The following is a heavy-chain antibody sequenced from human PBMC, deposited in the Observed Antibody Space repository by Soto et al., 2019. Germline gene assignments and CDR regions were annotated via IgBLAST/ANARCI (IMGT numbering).Heavy chain of an antibody. J-gene: IGHJ5*02. CDR1: NGSISTYY. CDR2: VYYSGSS. CDR3: VTDYLLAGFDT. Sequence: QVQLQESGPRLIQPSETLSLTCTVSNGSISTYYWTWVRQPPGKGLEWIGYVYYSGSSNYNPSLKSRVGMSIDTSKNQFSLELKSVTAADTATYYCVTDYLLAGFDTWGQGILVTVSA. V-gene: IGHV4-59*01. D-gene: IGHD6-19*01.